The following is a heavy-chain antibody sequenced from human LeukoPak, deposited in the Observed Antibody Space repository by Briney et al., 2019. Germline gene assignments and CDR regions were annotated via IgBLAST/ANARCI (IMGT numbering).Heavy chain of an antibody. CDR3: AEFAGDCSGLYSYFDY. CDR2: ISGSGAGT. Sequence: PGGSLRLSCAVSGVTFSNYAMAWVRQAPGKGLEWVSTISGSGAGTYYADSVKGRYTISRDNSKNTVFLQMNSLRAEDTAVYYCAEFAGDCSGLYSYFDYWGQGTLVTVSS. D-gene: IGHD6-19*01. CDR1: GVTFSNYA. J-gene: IGHJ4*02. V-gene: IGHV3-23*01.